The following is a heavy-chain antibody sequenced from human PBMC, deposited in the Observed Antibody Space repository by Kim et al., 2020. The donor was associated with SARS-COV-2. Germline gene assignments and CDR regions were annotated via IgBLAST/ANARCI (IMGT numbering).Heavy chain of an antibody. Sequence: GGSLRLSCAASGFTFSNAWMSWVRQAPGKGLEWVGRIKSKTDGGTTDYAAPVKGRFTISRDDSKNTLYLQMNSLKTEDTAVYYCTTDGTSSWYVGVYYYGMDVCGQGTPVTVSS. CDR2: IKSKTDGGTT. J-gene: IGHJ6*02. D-gene: IGHD6-13*01. CDR1: GFTFSNAW. V-gene: IGHV3-15*01. CDR3: TTDGTSSWYVGVYYYGMDV.